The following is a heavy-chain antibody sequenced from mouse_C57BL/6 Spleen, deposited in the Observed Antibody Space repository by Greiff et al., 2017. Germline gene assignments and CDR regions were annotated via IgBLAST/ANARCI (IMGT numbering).Heavy chain of an antibody. CDR1: GFSFNTYA. J-gene: IGHJ3*01. CDR3: VRGAEGFAY. CDR2: IRSKSNNYAT. Sequence: EVKLLESGGGLVQPKGSLKLSCAASGFSFNTYAMNWVRQAPGKGLEWVARIRSKSNNYATYYADSVKDRFTISRDDSESMLYLQMNNLKTEDTAMYYCVRGAEGFAYWGQGTLGTVSA. V-gene: IGHV10-1*01.